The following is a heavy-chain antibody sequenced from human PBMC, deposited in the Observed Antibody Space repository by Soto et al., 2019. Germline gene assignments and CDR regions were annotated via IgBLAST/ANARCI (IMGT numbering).Heavy chain of an antibody. D-gene: IGHD1-1*01. CDR1: GGSISSSSYY. J-gene: IGHJ5*02. CDR3: ARANDNWFDP. Sequence: SETLSLTCTVSGGSISSSSYYWGWIRQPPGKGLEWIGSIYYSGSTYYNPSLKSRITINPDTSKNQFSLQLNFVTPEDTAVYYCARANDNWFDPWGQGTLVTVSS. V-gene: IGHV4-39*01. CDR2: IYYSGST.